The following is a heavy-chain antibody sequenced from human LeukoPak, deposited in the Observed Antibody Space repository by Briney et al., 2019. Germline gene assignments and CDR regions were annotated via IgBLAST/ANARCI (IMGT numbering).Heavy chain of an antibody. D-gene: IGHD6-13*01. CDR2: IYASGNT. Sequence: SETLSLTCTVSGGSISSYYWSWVRQPAGKGLGWIGRIYASGNTNYNPSLKGRVTMTVDTSKNQFSLNLSSVTAADTAVYYCARGRGSSWYYFDSWGQGTLVTVSS. V-gene: IGHV4-4*07. CDR3: ARGRGSSWYYFDS. J-gene: IGHJ4*02. CDR1: GGSISSYY.